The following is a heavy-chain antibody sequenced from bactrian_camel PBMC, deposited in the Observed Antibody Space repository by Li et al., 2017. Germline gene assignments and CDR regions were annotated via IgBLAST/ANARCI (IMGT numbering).Heavy chain of an antibody. D-gene: IGHD1*01. Sequence: HVQLVESGGGSVQAGGSLRLSCGVSGYNINNLCVAWFRQTQGNVDEGLVIVGNDGDTRYADTVKGRFTISQDIAKHTLYLQMDSLKPEDTAMCYCASDSVILPGRELEASQYTYWGQGTQVTVS. CDR3: ASDSVILPGRELEASQYTY. V-gene: IGHV3S63*01. J-gene: IGHJ4*01. CDR1: GYNINNLC. CDR2: VGNDGDT.